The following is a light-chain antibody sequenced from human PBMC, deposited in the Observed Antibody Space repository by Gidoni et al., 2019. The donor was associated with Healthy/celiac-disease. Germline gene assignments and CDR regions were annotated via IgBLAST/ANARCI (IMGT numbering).Light chain of an antibody. CDR3: QQYYSTPLT. CDR2: WAS. V-gene: IGKV4-1*01. Sequence: DIVITQSQASLAVSLGERATINCKSRQSVLYSSNNKNYLAWYQQKPGQPPKLLIYWASTRESGVPDRFSGSGSGTDFTLTISSLQAEDVAVYYCQQYYSTPLTFGGGTKVEIK. CDR1: QSVLYSSNNKNY. J-gene: IGKJ4*01.